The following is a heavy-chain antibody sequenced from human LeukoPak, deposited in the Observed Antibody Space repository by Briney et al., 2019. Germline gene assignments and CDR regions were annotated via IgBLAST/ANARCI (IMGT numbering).Heavy chain of an antibody. D-gene: IGHD3-22*01. CDR3: AAKDSSGFIDAFDM. J-gene: IGHJ3*02. CDR1: GFTSTSSA. V-gene: IGHV1-58*01. Sequence: GTSVKVSCKASGFTSTSSAVQWVRQARGQRLEWIGWIVVGNGNTNYAQKFQERVTITRDMSTSTAYMELSSLRSEDTALYYCAAKDSSGFIDAFDMWGQGTMVTVSS. CDR2: IVVGNGNT.